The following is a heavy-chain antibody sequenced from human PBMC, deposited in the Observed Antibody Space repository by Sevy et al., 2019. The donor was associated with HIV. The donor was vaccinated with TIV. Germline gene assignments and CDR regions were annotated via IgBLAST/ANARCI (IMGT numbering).Heavy chain of an antibody. CDR2: ISSSGRTT. V-gene: IGHV3-11*01. CDR1: GFTFSDYF. CDR3: ASLYFYGMDV. Sequence: GGSVRLSCAASGFTFSDYFMTWIRQAPGKGLEWVSYISSSGRTTYYADAVEGRFTISRDNTKNSLYLLMNSLRAEDTAVYYCASLYFYGMDVWGQGTTVTVSS. J-gene: IGHJ6*02.